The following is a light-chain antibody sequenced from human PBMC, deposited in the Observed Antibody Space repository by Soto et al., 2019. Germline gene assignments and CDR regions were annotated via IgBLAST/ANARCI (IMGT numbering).Light chain of an antibody. Sequence: MQMTQSPSSLSASVGDRVTITCRASQAISNYLAWYQQRPGEVPKLLIYAASTLKSGVPSRFSGSGSGTEFTLTISSLQPEDVATYYCQKYHTAPLFGGGTKVEIQ. J-gene: IGKJ4*01. CDR1: QAISNY. CDR2: AAS. CDR3: QKYHTAPL. V-gene: IGKV1-27*01.